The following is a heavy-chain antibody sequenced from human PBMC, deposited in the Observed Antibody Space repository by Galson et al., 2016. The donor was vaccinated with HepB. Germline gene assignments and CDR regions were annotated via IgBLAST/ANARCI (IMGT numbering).Heavy chain of an antibody. CDR1: GGSITSGNW. CDR2: IHHSGDT. V-gene: IGHV4-4*02. Sequence: SETLSLTCAVSGGSITSGNWWTWVRQPPGKGLEWIGEIHHSGDTNYTPSLKSRVTISLDNSKNQFSLKLRSVTAADTAVYYCARHRIQLNWFDPWGQGTLVTVSS. D-gene: IGHD5-18*01. J-gene: IGHJ5*02. CDR3: ARHRIQLNWFDP.